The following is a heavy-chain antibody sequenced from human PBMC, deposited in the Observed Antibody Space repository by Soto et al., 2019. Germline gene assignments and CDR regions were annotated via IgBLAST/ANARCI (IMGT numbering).Heavy chain of an antibody. CDR1: SGSLSGYY. J-gene: IGHJ4*02. V-gene: IGHV4-34*01. Sequence: QVQLHQWGAGPLKPSETLSLACSLYSGSLSGYYWSWIRQPPGKGLEWIGEISPSGTTNYSPSLKSRVSISVDTSENQFSLNLTPLTAADTAVYYCARAPKVSGSAQTRPDFWGQGSLVTVSS. D-gene: IGHD6-6*01. CDR3: ARAPKVSGSAQTRPDF. CDR2: ISPSGTT.